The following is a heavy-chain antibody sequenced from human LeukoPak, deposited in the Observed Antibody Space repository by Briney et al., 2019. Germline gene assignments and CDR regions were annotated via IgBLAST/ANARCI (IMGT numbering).Heavy chain of an antibody. CDR2: IYYSGST. CDR1: GGSISSYY. CDR3: ARAQVLYDSSGYYYGYWYFDL. Sequence: SETLSLTCTVSGGSISSYYRSWIRQPPGKGLEWIGYIYYSGSTNYNRSLKSRVTISVDTSKNQFSLKLSSVTAADTAVYYCARAQVLYDSSGYYYGYWYFDLWGRGTLVTVSS. D-gene: IGHD3-22*01. J-gene: IGHJ2*01. V-gene: IGHV4-59*01.